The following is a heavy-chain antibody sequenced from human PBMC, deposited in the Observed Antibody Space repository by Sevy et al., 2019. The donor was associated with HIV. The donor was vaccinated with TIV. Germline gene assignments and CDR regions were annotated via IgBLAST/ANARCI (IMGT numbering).Heavy chain of an antibody. CDR2: INTNTGNP. CDR3: ARAALRAVADPPDY. CDR1: GYIFTDYG. J-gene: IGHJ4*02. D-gene: IGHD6-19*01. Sequence: ASVKVSCKASGYIFTDYGINWVRQAPGQGLEWMGWINTNTGNPTYAQGFTGRFVFSLDTSVSTAYLQISSLKAEDTAVYYCARAALRAVADPPDYWGQGTLVTVSS. V-gene: IGHV7-4-1*02.